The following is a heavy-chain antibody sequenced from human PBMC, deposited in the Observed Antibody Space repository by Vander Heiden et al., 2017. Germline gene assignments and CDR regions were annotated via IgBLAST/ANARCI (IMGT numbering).Heavy chain of an antibody. CDR1: GFPFSSYD. V-gene: IGHV3-13*01. CDR3: AREGPGDYGMDV. CDR2: IGTAGDT. Sequence: EVQLVESGGGLVQPGGSLRLSCAAPGFPFSSYDMHWVRQATGKGLEWGSAIGTAGDTYYPGSVKGRFTISRENAKNSLYLQMNSLRAGDTAVYYCAREGPGDYGMDVWGQGTTVTVSS. J-gene: IGHJ6*02.